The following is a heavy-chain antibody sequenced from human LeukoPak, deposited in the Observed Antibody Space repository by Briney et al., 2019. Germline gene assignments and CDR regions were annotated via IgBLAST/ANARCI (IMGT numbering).Heavy chain of an antibody. CDR2: ISSSGSTI. Sequence: GGSLRLSCAASGFTFSDYYMSWIRQAPGKGLEWVSYISSSGSTIYYADSVKGRFTISRDNAQTSLYLQMNSLRAEDTAVYYCARRIMGTTGHAFDFWGQGTMVTVSS. J-gene: IGHJ3*01. CDR3: ARRIMGTTGHAFDF. V-gene: IGHV3-11*01. D-gene: IGHD2-8*01. CDR1: GFTFSDYY.